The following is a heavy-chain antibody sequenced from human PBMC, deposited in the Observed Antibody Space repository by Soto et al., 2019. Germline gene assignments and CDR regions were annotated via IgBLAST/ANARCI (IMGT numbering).Heavy chain of an antibody. J-gene: IGHJ4*02. CDR2: IYNSGTT. Sequence: PSETLSLTCTVSGGSITRGGYYWSWIRQHPGKGLEWIGYIYNSGTTNYNPSLKSRVTISVDTSKNQFSLKLSSVTAADTAVYYCASRYGGTLDYWGQGTLVTVSS. D-gene: IGHD4-17*01. V-gene: IGHV4-61*08. CDR3: ASRYGGTLDY. CDR1: GGSITRGGYY.